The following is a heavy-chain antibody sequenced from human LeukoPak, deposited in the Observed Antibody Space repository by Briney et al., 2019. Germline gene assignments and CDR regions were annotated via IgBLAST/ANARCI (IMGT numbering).Heavy chain of an antibody. CDR2: INPNSGGT. CDR1: GYTFTGYY. CDR3: ARDLLGVVPAAKLSALDY. D-gene: IGHD2-2*01. V-gene: IGHV1-2*02. J-gene: IGHJ4*02. Sequence: ASVKVSCKASGYTFTGYYMHWVRQAPGQELEWMGWINPNSGGTNYAQKFQGRVTMTRDTSISTAYMELSRLRSDDTAVYYCARDLLGVVPAAKLSALDYWGQGTLVTVSS.